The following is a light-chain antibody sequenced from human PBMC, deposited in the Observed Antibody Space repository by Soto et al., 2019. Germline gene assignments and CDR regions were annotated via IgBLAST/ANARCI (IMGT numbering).Light chain of an antibody. Sequence: DIQMTQSPSSVSASVGDRVTITCRASQDISNWLAWYQQKPGKAPKLLIYAASSLQSGVPSRFSGSGSGTDFTLTISSLQAEDYATYYCHQADRIPRPFVPGTKVDIK. V-gene: IGKV1-12*01. CDR1: QDISNW. CDR3: HQADRIPRP. J-gene: IGKJ3*01. CDR2: AAS.